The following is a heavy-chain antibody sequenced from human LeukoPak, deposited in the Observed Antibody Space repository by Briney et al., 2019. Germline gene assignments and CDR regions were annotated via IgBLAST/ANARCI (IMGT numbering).Heavy chain of an antibody. CDR1: GYTFTSYG. Sequence: ASVKVSCKASGYTFTSYGISWVRQAPGQGLEWMGWISAYNGNTNYAQKLQGRVTMTTDTSTSTAYMELRSLRSDDTAVYYCASPPAAGRYYYYYMDVWGKGTTVTVSS. CDR3: ASPPAAGRYYYYYMDV. D-gene: IGHD6-13*01. V-gene: IGHV1-18*01. CDR2: ISAYNGNT. J-gene: IGHJ6*03.